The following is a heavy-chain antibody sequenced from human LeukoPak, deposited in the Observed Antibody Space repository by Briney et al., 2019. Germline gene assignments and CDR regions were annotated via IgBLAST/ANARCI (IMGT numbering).Heavy chain of an antibody. CDR2: ISSNGGST. CDR3: ARVGVPDTPGAFDI. D-gene: IGHD2-15*01. J-gene: IGHJ3*02. CDR1: GFTFSSYG. Sequence: GGTLRLSCAASGFTFSSYGMSWVRQAPGKGLEYVSAISSNGGSTYYANSVKGRFTISRDNSKNTLYLQMGSLRAEDMAVYYCARVGVPDTPGAFDIWGQGTMVTVSS. V-gene: IGHV3-64*01.